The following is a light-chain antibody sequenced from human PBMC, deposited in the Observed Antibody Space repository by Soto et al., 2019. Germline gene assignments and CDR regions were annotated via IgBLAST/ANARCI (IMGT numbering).Light chain of an antibody. J-gene: IGKJ5*01. CDR3: QHYGSSSIT. CDR1: QSVSSSY. V-gene: IGKV3-20*01. CDR2: GAS. Sequence: EIVLTQSPGTLSLSPWERAALSCRASQSVSSSYLAWYQQKLGQAPRLLMYGASSRATGIPDRFSGSGSGTDFTLTISRLEPEDFAVYYCQHYGSSSITFGQGTRLEIK.